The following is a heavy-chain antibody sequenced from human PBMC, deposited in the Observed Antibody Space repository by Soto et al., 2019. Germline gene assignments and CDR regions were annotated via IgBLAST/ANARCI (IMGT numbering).Heavy chain of an antibody. D-gene: IGHD5-12*01. CDR3: AREATIVYYYYGMDV. V-gene: IGHV1-3*01. CDR2: INAGNGNT. J-gene: IGHJ6*02. Sequence: ASVKVSCKASGYTFTSYAMHWVRQAPGQRLEWMGWINAGNGNTKYSQKFQGRVTITRDTSASTAYMELSSLRSEDTAVYYCAREATIVYYYYGMDVWGQRTTVTVSS. CDR1: GYTFTSYA.